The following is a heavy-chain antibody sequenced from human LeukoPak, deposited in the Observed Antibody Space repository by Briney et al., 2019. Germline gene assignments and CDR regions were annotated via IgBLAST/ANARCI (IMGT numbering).Heavy chain of an antibody. J-gene: IGHJ6*03. Sequence: GGTLRLSCAASGFTFSRDGMSWVRQAPGKGLEWVSGISWNSGSIGYADSVKGRFTISRDNAKNSLYLQMNSLRAEDTAVYYCARDRRDYYGSGTYRDPYYYMDVWGKGTTVIISS. D-gene: IGHD3-10*01. V-gene: IGHV3-20*04. CDR1: GFTFSRDG. CDR2: ISWNSGSI. CDR3: ARDRRDYYGSGTYRDPYYYMDV.